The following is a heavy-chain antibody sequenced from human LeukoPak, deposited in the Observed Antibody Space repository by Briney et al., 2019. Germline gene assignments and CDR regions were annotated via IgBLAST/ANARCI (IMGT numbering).Heavy chain of an antibody. CDR3: SRLLYDGIGGYYYFDY. CDR2: IYYSGSI. J-gene: IGHJ4*02. V-gene: IGHV4-39*01. Sequence: KASETLSLTCTVSGGSMSSSSYYWGWIRQPPGKGLEWIGSIYYSGSIYNNPSLKSRVTISVDTSKNQFSLKLSSVTDSDTAEYYCSRLLYDGIGGYYYFDYWGQGTLLTVSS. CDR1: GGSMSSSSYY. D-gene: IGHD3-22*01.